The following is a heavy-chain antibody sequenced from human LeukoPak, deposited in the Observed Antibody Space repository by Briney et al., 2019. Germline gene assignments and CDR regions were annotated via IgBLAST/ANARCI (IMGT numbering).Heavy chain of an antibody. CDR2: ISSSGSTI. Sequence: GGSLRLSCAASGFTFSSYEMNWVRQAPGKGLEWVSYISSSGSTIYCADSVKGRFTISRDNAKNSLYLQMNSLRAEDTAVYYCARGDRGYSYGYPFDYWGQGTLVTVSS. D-gene: IGHD5-18*01. CDR3: ARGDRGYSYGYPFDY. CDR1: GFTFSSYE. J-gene: IGHJ4*02. V-gene: IGHV3-48*03.